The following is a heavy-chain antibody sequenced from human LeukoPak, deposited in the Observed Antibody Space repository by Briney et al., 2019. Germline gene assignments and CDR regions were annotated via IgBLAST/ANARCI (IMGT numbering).Heavy chain of an antibody. CDR2: ISGGGGSS. J-gene: IGHJ4*02. V-gene: IGHV3-23*01. Sequence: GGSLRLSCAASGFTFSNYAMSWVRQAPGKGLEWASVISGGGGSSYYADSVKGRFTISRDNAKNSLYLQMNTLGAEDTAVYYCASFDSSGWHYFDYWGQGTLVTVSA. CDR3: ASFDSSGWHYFDY. D-gene: IGHD6-19*01. CDR1: GFTFSNYA.